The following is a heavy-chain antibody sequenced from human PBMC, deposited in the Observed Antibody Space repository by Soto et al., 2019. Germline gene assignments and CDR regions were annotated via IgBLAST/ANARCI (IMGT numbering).Heavy chain of an antibody. D-gene: IGHD3-10*01. CDR1: GGSISSYY. V-gene: IGHV4-59*01. J-gene: IGHJ4*02. Sequence: SETLSLTCTVSGGSISSYYWSWIRQPPGKGLEWIGYIYYSGSTNYNPSLKSRVTISVDTSKNQFSLKLSSVTAADTAVYYCARELYTITMVRGVIPRYFDYWGQGTLVTVSS. CDR2: IYYSGST. CDR3: ARELYTITMVRGVIPRYFDY.